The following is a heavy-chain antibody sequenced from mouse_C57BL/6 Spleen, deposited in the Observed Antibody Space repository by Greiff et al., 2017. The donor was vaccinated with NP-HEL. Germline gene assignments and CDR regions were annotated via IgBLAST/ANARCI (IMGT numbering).Heavy chain of an antibody. CDR1: GFTFSDYY. V-gene: IGHV5-16*01. CDR2: INYDGSST. D-gene: IGHD2-5*01. J-gene: IGHJ4*01. CDR3: ARDSNWSYAMDY. Sequence: DVKLVESEGGLVQPGSSMKLSCTASGFTFSDYYMAWVRQVPEKGLEWVANINYDGSSTYYLDSLKSRFIISRDNAKNILYLQMSSLKSEDTATYYCARDSNWSYAMDYWGQGTSVTVSS.